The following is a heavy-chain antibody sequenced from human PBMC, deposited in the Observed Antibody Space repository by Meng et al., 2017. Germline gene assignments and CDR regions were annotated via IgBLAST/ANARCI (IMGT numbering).Heavy chain of an antibody. V-gene: IGHV4-34*01. D-gene: IGHD6-6*01. Sequence: QVAIQQLGTGLLTPSETLSRPCGVYGGSCSGSYWSWIRQPPGKGLEWIGEINHSGSTNYNPSLKSRVTISVDTSKNQFSLKLSSVTAADTAVYYCARRRGGSSDWFDPWGQGTLVTVSS. CDR1: GGSCSGSY. CDR3: ARRRGGSSDWFDP. CDR2: INHSGST. J-gene: IGHJ5*02.